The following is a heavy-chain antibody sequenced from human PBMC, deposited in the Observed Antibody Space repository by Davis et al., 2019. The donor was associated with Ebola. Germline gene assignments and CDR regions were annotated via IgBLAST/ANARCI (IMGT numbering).Heavy chain of an antibody. V-gene: IGHV4-59*12. D-gene: IGHD3-9*01. Sequence: SETLSLTCTVSGGSISSYYWSWIRQPPGKGLEWIGYIYYSGSTNYNPSLKSRVTISVDTSKNQFSLKLSSVTAADTAVYYCARGVYDILTSLRGWFDPWGQGTLVTVSS. J-gene: IGHJ5*02. CDR1: GGSISSYY. CDR2: IYYSGST. CDR3: ARGVYDILTSLRGWFDP.